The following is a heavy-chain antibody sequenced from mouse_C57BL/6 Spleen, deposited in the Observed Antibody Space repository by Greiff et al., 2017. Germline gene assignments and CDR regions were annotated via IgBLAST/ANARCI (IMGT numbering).Heavy chain of an antibody. Sequence: EVKLMESGPELVKPGASVKIPCKASGYTFTDYNMDWVKQSHGKSLEWIGDINPNNGGTIYNQKFKGKATLTVDKSSSTAYMELRSLTSEDTAVYYCASYSNYLAYWGQGTLVTVSA. V-gene: IGHV1-18*01. CDR1: GYTFTDYN. J-gene: IGHJ3*01. CDR2: INPNNGGT. CDR3: ASYSNYLAY. D-gene: IGHD2-5*01.